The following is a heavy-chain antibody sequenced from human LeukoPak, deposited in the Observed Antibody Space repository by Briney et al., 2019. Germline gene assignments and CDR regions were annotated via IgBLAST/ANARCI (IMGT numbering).Heavy chain of an antibody. V-gene: IGHV3-30-3*01. CDR2: ISYDGSNK. J-gene: IGHJ4*02. Sequence: PGRSLRLSCAASGFTFSSYAMHWVRQAPGKGLEWVAVISYDGSNKYYADSVKGRSTISRDNSKNTLYLQMNSLRAEDTAVYYCARTYQPGGVDYWGQGTLVTVSS. CDR3: ARTYQPGGVDY. CDR1: GFTFSSYA. D-gene: IGHD2-2*01.